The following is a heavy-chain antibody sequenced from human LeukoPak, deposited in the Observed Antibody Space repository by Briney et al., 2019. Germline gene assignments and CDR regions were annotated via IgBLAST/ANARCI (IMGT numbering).Heavy chain of an antibody. CDR1: GGSISCGDYY. J-gene: IGHJ4*02. CDR2: IYYSGST. D-gene: IGHD3-3*01. Sequence: PSQTLSLTCTVSGGSISCGDYYWSWIRQPPGKGLEWIGYIYYSGSTYYNPSLKSRVTISVDTSKNQFSLKLSSVTAADTAVYYCARGNDFWSGYYIIDYWGQGTLVTVSS. CDR3: ARGNDFWSGYYIIDY. V-gene: IGHV4-30-4*01.